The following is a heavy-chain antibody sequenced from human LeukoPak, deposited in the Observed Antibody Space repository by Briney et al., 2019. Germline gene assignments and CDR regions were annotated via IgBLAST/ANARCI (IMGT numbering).Heavy chain of an antibody. CDR3: TWMATVLTVDF. CDR2: ITNDGTT. CDR1: GIPFNDAW. J-gene: IGHJ4*02. Sequence: GGPLRLSCILSGIPFNDAWMSWVRQAPGRGLEWVGRITNDGTTDYAAPVKGRFTISRDNSKNTLYLQLNNLKTEDTAIYYCTWMATVLTVDFWGQGALVTVSS. D-gene: IGHD5-24*01. V-gene: IGHV3-15*01.